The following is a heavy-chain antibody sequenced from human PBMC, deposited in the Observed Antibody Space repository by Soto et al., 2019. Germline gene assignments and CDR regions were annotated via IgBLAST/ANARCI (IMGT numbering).Heavy chain of an antibody. V-gene: IGHV4-59*08. CDR2: IYYTGST. J-gene: IGHJ4*02. CDR1: GGSISSYY. Sequence: PSETLSLTCTVSGGSISSYYWSWIRQPPGKGLEWIGYIYYTGSTNYNPSLKSRVTISVDTSKKQFSLKLSSVTAADTAVYYCARHRPYSTPFYFAYWGQGTQVTVSS. CDR3: ARHRPYSTPFYFAY. D-gene: IGHD2-15*01.